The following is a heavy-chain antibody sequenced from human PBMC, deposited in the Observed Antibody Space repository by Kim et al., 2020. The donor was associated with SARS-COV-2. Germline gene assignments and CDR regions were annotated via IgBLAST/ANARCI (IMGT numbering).Heavy chain of an antibody. CDR3: ARVKVLPAARKFDY. V-gene: IGHV4-61*01. J-gene: IGHJ4*02. CDR1: GGSVSSGSYY. D-gene: IGHD2-2*01. CDR2: IYYSGST. Sequence: SETLSLTCTVSGGSVSSGSYYWSWIRQPPGKGLEWIGYIYYSGSTNYNPSLKSRVTISVDTSKNQFSLKLSSVTAADTAVYYCARVKVLPAARKFDYWGQGTLVTVSS.